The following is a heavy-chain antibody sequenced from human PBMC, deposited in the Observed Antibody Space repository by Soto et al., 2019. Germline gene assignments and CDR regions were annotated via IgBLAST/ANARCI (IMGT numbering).Heavy chain of an antibody. D-gene: IGHD1-1*01. CDR2: ITSDGDNT. V-gene: IGHV3-74*01. J-gene: IGHJ4*02. Sequence: GGSLRLSCAASGFTFSTYWMHWVRQDPGKGLVWVSRITSDGDNTRYADSVKGRFTISRDNAKNTLFLQMDSLRVEDSAVYYCARDGGTGTPFDYWGQGTLVTVS. CDR3: ARDGGTGTPFDY. CDR1: GFTFSTYW.